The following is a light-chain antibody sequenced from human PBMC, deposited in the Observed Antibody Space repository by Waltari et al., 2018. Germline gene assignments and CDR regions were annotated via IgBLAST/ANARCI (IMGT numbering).Light chain of an antibody. J-gene: IGKJ5*01. V-gene: IGKV3-20*01. CDR1: QTVGSSY. Sequence: DIVLTQSPGTLSLSPGERATLPCRASQTVGSSYLVWYQQKPGQAPRLFIYGTTRRATGIPDRFSGSGSGTDFTLTISRLEPEDFAVYYCQQYYSSPITFGQGTRLEIK. CDR2: GTT. CDR3: QQYYSSPIT.